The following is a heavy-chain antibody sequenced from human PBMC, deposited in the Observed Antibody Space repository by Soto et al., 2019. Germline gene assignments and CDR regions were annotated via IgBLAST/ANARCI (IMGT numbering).Heavy chain of an antibody. V-gene: IGHV3-23*01. J-gene: IGHJ4*02. CDR3: AKDPRKVTTIIGVVIAPFDY. CDR2: ISGSGGST. D-gene: IGHD3-3*01. CDR1: GFTFSSYA. Sequence: PGGSLRLSCAASGFTFSSYAMSWVRQAPGKGLEWVSAISGSGGSTYYADSVKGRFTISRDNSKNTLYLQMNSLRAEDTAVYYCAKDPRKVTTIIGVVIAPFDYWGQGTLDTVSS.